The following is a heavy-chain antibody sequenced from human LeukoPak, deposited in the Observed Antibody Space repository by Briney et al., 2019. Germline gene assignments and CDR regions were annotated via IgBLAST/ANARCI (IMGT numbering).Heavy chain of an antibody. Sequence: GGSLRLSCAAAGFTFSIYWMTWVRQAPGQGPEFLANIKPTGSETYYVDPVKGRFTISRDNAKNLLFLQMNSLRGEDTALYYCGGFGYEAAVDLWGRGTLVTVSS. CDR2: IKPTGSET. CDR3: GGFGYEAAVDL. V-gene: IGHV3-7*01. CDR1: GFTFSIYW. D-gene: IGHD3-10*01. J-gene: IGHJ4*02.